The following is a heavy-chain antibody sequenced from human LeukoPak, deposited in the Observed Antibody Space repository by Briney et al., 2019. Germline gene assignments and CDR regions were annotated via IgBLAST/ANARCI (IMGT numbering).Heavy chain of an antibody. V-gene: IGHV4-34*01. Sequence: GSLRLSCAAPGFTFSSYAMSWIRQPPGKGLEWIGEINHSGSTNYNPSLKSRVTISVDTSRNQFSLKLSSVTAADTAVYYCARGGYSYGYVINWYFDLWGRGTLVTVSS. J-gene: IGHJ2*01. CDR3: ARGGYSYGYVINWYFDL. D-gene: IGHD5-18*01. CDR1: GFTFSSYA. CDR2: INHSGST.